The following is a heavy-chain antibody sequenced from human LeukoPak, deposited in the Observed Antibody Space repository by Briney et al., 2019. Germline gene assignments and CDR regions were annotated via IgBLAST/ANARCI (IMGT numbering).Heavy chain of an antibody. CDR2: IDTTTGNP. J-gene: IGHJ4*02. D-gene: IGHD3-10*01. CDR3: VRGTPTPGMDY. CDR1: GYPFSAHF. Sequence: ASVTVSCTASGYPFSAHFLNWVRQAPGQGLEWMGNIDTTTGNPRYAQDFTGRFVFSLDTSVSTAYLQITSLKADDTAAYYCVRGTPTPGMDYWGQGTQVTVSS. V-gene: IGHV7-4-1*02.